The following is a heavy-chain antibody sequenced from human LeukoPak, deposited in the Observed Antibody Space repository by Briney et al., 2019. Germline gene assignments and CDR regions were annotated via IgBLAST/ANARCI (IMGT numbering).Heavy chain of an antibody. V-gene: IGHV3-23*01. Sequence: PGGSLRLSCAASGFTFSNFAMSWFRQAPGRGLEWVSAAGTATDTSYADSVKGRFTISRDNSKNTLYLQMNRLGAEDTGVYYCAKEGSRRRFDFDSWGRGTLVTVSS. D-gene: IGHD3-16*01. CDR1: GFTFSNFA. CDR3: AKEGSRRRFDFDS. J-gene: IGHJ4*02. CDR2: AGTATDT.